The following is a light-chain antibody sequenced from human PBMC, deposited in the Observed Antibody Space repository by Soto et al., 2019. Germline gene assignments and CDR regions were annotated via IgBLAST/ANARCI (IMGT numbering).Light chain of an antibody. CDR1: QSFSSNN. CDR2: GTS. V-gene: IGKV3-20*01. Sequence: EIVLTQSPGTLSLSPGERATLSCRASQSFSSNNLAWYQQKPGQAPRLLIYGTSTRATGIPDRFSGSGSGTDFTLIISRLEPEDFAVYYCQQYGSSRWTFGQGTKVDIK. J-gene: IGKJ1*01. CDR3: QQYGSSRWT.